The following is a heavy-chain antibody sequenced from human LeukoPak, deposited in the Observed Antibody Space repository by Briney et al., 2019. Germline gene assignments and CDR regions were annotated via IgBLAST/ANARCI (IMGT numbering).Heavy chain of an antibody. V-gene: IGHV3-33*01. Sequence: GGSLRLSCAASGFTFSSYGMHWVRQAPGKGLEWVAVIWYDGSNKYYADSVKGRFTISRDNSKNTLYLQMNSLRAEDTAVYYCAREGIAVAEAYFDYWGQGTLVTVS. CDR1: GFTFSSYG. CDR3: AREGIAVAEAYFDY. J-gene: IGHJ4*02. D-gene: IGHD6-19*01. CDR2: IWYDGSNK.